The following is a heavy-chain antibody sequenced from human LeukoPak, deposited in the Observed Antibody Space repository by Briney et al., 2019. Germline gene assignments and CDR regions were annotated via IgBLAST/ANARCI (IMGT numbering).Heavy chain of an antibody. CDR1: GFTFSSYW. D-gene: IGHD6-19*01. Sequence: GGSLRLSYVASGFTFSSYWMTWVRQAPGKGLEWLANIKEDGSIQYYLDSVRGRFTISRDNAKTSVYLQLNSLRADDTAVYYCARDVWTGVAVSDYWGQGTLVTVSS. V-gene: IGHV3-7*01. J-gene: IGHJ4*02. CDR2: IKEDGSIQ. CDR3: ARDVWTGVAVSDY.